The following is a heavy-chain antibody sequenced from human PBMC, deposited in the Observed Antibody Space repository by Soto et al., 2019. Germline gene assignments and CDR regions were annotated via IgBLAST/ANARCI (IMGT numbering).Heavy chain of an antibody. CDR2: ISYDGSNK. CDR1: GFTFSSYA. CDR3: ARDRRKPGSWYPYYYGMDV. J-gene: IGHJ6*02. Sequence: QVQLVESGGGVVQPGRSLRLSCAASGFTFSSYAMHWVRQAPGKGLEWVAVISYDGSNKYYADSVKGRFTISRDNSKNTMYLQMNSLRAEDTAGYYCARDRRKPGSWYPYYYGMDVWGQGTTVTVSS. V-gene: IGHV3-30-3*01. D-gene: IGHD6-13*01.